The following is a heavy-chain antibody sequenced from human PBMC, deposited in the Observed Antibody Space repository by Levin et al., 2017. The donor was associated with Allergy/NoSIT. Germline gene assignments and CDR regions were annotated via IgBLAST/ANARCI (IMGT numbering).Heavy chain of an antibody. CDR3: ARGGNYDFWSGYSIFMDV. CDR1: GFTFSDSA. CDR2: ISNDGRTQ. J-gene: IGHJ6*02. V-gene: IGHV3-30*04. D-gene: IGHD3-3*01. Sequence: LSLTCAASGFTFSDSAMHWVRQAPGKGLEWVAVISNDGRTQSYADSVKGRCTISRDSSKNTLYLQMNSLRAEDTAVYYCARGGNYDFWSGYSIFMDVWGQGTTVTVSS.